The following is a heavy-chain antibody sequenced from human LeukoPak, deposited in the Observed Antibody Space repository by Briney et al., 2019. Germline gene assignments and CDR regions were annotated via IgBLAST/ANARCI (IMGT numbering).Heavy chain of an antibody. V-gene: IGHV3-49*03. CDR1: GFTFGDYA. J-gene: IGHJ4*02. CDR3: IRSLSHLFDN. D-gene: IGHD3-16*02. Sequence: PGGSLRLSCTTSGFTFGDYAMNWFRQAPGKGLEWVGFIKSKAYGGTTEYAASVKGRFTISRDDPKTIAYLQMNSLKTEDTAVYYCIRSLSHLFDNWGQGTLVTVSS. CDR2: IKSKAYGGTT.